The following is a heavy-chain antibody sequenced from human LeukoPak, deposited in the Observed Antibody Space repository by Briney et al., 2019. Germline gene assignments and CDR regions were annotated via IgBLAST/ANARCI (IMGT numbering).Heavy chain of an antibody. CDR3: AKARITMVRGVMNYFCMDV. CDR1: GFTFSSYS. J-gene: IGHJ6*02. V-gene: IGHV3-21*01. Sequence: GGSLRLSCAASGFTFSSYSMNWVRQAPGKGLEWVSSISSSSSHIYYADSVKGRYTISRDNAKNSLYLQMNSLRAEDTAVYYCAKARITMVRGVMNYFCMDVWGQGTTVTVSS. D-gene: IGHD3-10*01. CDR2: ISSSSSHI.